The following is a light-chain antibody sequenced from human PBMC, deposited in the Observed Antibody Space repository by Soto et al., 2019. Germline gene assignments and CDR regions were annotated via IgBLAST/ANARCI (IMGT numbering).Light chain of an antibody. CDR1: SSDVGGYNY. CDR3: SSYTGSGEF. Sequence: QSALTQPASVSGSPGQSITISCTGTSSDVGGYNYVSWYQQHPGKAPKLMIYDVSNRPSGVSNRFSGSKSGNTASLTISGLRVEEEAVFYCSSYTGSGEFFGIGTKVPVL. V-gene: IGLV2-14*01. J-gene: IGLJ1*01. CDR2: DVS.